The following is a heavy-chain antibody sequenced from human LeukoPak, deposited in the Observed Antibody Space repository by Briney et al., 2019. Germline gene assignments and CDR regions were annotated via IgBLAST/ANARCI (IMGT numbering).Heavy chain of an antibody. CDR3: ARQPGHYNY. CDR2: ISAYNGNT. V-gene: IGHV1-18*01. D-gene: IGHD3-10*01. Sequence: ASVKVSCKASGYPFTSYGISWVRPAPGQGLEWMGWISAYNGNTNYAQKFQGRVTLTRDTSIGTAYLELNRLTSDDTAVYYCARQPGHYNYWGQGTLVTVSS. CDR1: GYPFTSYG. J-gene: IGHJ4*02.